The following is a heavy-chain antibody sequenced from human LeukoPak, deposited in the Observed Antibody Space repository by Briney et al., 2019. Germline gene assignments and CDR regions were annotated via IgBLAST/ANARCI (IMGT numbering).Heavy chain of an antibody. CDR3: ARYGVGAGFGESTFDH. D-gene: IGHD3-10*01. J-gene: IGHJ4*02. CDR1: GYTFTSNY. Sequence: ASVKVSCKAFGYTFTSNYMHWVRQAPGQGPEWMGVISPSGGSTTYAQKFQGKVTITADESTKTAYMELSSLGPEDTAIYYCARYGVGAGFGESTFDHWGQGTLVSVSS. CDR2: ISPSGGST. V-gene: IGHV1-46*01.